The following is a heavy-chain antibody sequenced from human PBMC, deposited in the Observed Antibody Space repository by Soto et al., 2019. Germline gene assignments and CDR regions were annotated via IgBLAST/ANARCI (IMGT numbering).Heavy chain of an antibody. Sequence: QLQLQESGPGLVKPSETLSLTCSVSGGSISSRSDYWGWIRQPPGKGLEWIGSVYYGGSAFYTPSLKSWVTRSVDTSKNQFALNLNFVTAPDTAVYCCAGHRANGDYARMYFDSWGQGTLVTVSS. D-gene: IGHD4-17*01. CDR2: VYYGGSA. J-gene: IGHJ4*02. CDR3: AGHRANGDYARMYFDS. CDR1: GGSISSRSDY. V-gene: IGHV4-39*01.